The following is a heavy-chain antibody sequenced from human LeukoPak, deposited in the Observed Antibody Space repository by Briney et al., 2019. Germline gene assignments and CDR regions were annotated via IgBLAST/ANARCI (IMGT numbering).Heavy chain of an antibody. Sequence: SETLSLTCTVSGGSISSGGYYWSWIRQHPGKGLEWIGYIYYSGSTYYNPSLKSRVTISVDTSKNQFSLKLSSVTAADTAVYYCATSYYYVWSSSKSYYFDYWGQGTLVTVSS. CDR3: ATSYYYVWSSSKSYYFDY. J-gene: IGHJ4*02. CDR1: GGSISSGGYY. D-gene: IGHD3-10*02. CDR2: IYYSGST. V-gene: IGHV4-31*03.